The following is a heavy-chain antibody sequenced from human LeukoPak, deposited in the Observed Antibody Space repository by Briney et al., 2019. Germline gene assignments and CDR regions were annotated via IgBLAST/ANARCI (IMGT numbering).Heavy chain of an antibody. V-gene: IGHV1-46*01. J-gene: IGHJ4*02. CDR2: INPSGGST. D-gene: IGHD3-10*02. CDR3: ARDYGSDVRTRPFDY. Sequence: ASVKVSCKASGCTFTSYYMHWVRQAPGQGLEWMGIINPSGGSTSYAQKFQGRVTMTRDTSTSTVYMELSSLRSEDTAVYYCARDYGSDVRTRPFDYWGQGTLVTVSS. CDR1: GCTFTSYY.